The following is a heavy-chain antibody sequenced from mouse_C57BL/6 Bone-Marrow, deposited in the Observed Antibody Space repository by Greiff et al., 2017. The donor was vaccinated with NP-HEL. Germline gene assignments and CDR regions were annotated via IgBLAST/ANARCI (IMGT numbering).Heavy chain of an antibody. D-gene: IGHD1-1*01. Sequence: VQLQQSGPELVKPGDSVKISCKASGYSFTGYFMNWVMQSHGKSLEWIGRINPYNGDTFYNQKFKGKATLTVDKSSSTAHMELRSLTSEDSAVYYCARTTTVVENLYFDVWGTGTTVTVSS. CDR2: INPYNGDT. V-gene: IGHV1-20*01. J-gene: IGHJ1*03. CDR1: GYSFTGYF. CDR3: ARTTTVVENLYFDV.